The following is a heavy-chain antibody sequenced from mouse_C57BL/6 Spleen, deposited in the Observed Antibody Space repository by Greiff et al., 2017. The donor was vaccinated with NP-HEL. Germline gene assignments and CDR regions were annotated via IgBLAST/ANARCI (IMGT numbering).Heavy chain of an antibody. Sequence: EVKVEESGGGLVQPGGSLKLSCAASGFTFSDYYMYWVRQTPEKRLEWVAYISNGGGSTYYPDTVKGRFTISRDNAKNTLYLQMSRLKSEDTAMYYCARGSSYYYAMDYWGQGTSVTVSS. V-gene: IGHV5-12*01. CDR1: GFTFSDYY. CDR2: ISNGGGST. D-gene: IGHD1-1*01. J-gene: IGHJ4*01. CDR3: ARGSSYYYAMDY.